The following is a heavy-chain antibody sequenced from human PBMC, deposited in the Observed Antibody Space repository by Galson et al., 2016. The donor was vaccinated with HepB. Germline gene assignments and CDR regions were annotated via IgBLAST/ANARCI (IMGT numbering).Heavy chain of an antibody. CDR3: AREESDGDYVQIDS. D-gene: IGHD4-17*01. Sequence: SLRLSCAASGFTFSSYGMTWVRQAPGKGLEWVSSISSSSHYIFYADSVKGRFTISRDNAENSLILQMNSLRAEDTAVYYCAREESDGDYVQIDSWGQGILVTVSS. J-gene: IGHJ4*02. CDR2: ISSSSHYI. V-gene: IGHV3-21*01. CDR1: GFTFSSYG.